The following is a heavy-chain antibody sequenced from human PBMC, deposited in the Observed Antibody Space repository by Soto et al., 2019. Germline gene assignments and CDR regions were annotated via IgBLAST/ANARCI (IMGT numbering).Heavy chain of an antibody. D-gene: IGHD2-2*01. J-gene: IGHJ6*02. CDR3: ARSHGSITSLEIYYYSDYGMHV. CDR1: GGTFSSYA. Sequence: QVQLVQSGAEVKKPGSSVKVSCKASGGTFSSYAISWVRQAPGQGLEWMGGIIPISGTANYAQKFQGRVTITADESTSTAYMELSSLRSEDTAVYYCARSHGSITSLEIYYYSDYGMHVWGQGPRVTVSS. CDR2: IIPISGTA. V-gene: IGHV1-69*01.